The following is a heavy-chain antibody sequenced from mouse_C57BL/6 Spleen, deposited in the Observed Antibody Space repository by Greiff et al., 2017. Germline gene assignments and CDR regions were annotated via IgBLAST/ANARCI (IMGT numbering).Heavy chain of an antibody. Sequence: EVKLQQSGPGLAKPSQTLSLTCSVTGYSIPSDYWNWIRKFPGNKLEYMGYISYSGSTYYNPALKSRISITRDTSTNQYYLQLNSVTTEDTATYYCARFQAPYYSNPYWYFDVWGTGTTVTVSS. CDR1: GYSIPSDY. CDR2: ISYSGST. CDR3: ARFQAPYYSNPYWYFDV. V-gene: IGHV3-8*01. J-gene: IGHJ1*03. D-gene: IGHD2-5*01.